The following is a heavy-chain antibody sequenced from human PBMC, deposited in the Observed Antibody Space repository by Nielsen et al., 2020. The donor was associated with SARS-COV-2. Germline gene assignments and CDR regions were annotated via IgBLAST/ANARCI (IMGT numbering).Heavy chain of an antibody. Sequence: GGSLRLSCVISEVTFRSYSMNWVRQAPGKGLEWVAATTYDGTNEFYAGSVKGRFTISRDNSKNTLYLQMNSLRAEDTAVYYCAKTGGTGDAHYWGQGTLVTVSS. V-gene: IGHV3-30*14. D-gene: IGHD7-27*01. CDR1: EVTFRSYS. CDR2: TTYDGTNE. J-gene: IGHJ4*02. CDR3: AKTGGTGDAHY.